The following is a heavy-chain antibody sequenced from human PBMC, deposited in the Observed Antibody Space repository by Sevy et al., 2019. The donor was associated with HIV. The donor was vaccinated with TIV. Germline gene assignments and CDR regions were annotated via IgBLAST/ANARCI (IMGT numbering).Heavy chain of an antibody. V-gene: IGHV4-38-2*02. Sequence: SETLCLTCSVSGSFFTDDYYWGWVRQPPGKGLEYIGSVFHDGTSYYNPSLKSRVTISVHTSKTQLSLLLSSVTAADSALYYCARQCSTSSCDYFDSWGQGILVTVSS. CDR1: GSFFTDDYY. D-gene: IGHD6-13*01. CDR3: ARQCSTSSCDYFDS. J-gene: IGHJ4*02. CDR2: VFHDGTS.